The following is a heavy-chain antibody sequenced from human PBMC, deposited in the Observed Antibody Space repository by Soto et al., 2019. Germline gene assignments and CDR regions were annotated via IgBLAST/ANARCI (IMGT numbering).Heavy chain of an antibody. J-gene: IGHJ6*02. CDR2: ITGSGGAA. CDR3: AKTIGPLSLYGMDV. CDR1: RFTFSNYG. V-gene: IGHV3-23*01. Sequence: EVQLLESGGGLVQPGGSLSLSCAASRFTFSNYGMTWVRQAPGKGLEWVSHITGSGGAAYYAGSVKGRFTISRDNSXNTLYLQMNSLRSDDTAVYYCAKTIGPLSLYGMDVWGQGTTVTVSS.